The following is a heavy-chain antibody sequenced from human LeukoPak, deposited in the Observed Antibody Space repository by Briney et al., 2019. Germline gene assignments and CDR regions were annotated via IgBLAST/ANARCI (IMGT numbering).Heavy chain of an antibody. V-gene: IGHV3-66*01. D-gene: IGHD3-22*01. CDR3: ARETYYYDSSGYFAFDI. Sequence: TGGSVRLSCSACGFTVSSNYMSWVRQAPGKGLEWVSFIYAGGRTYYADSVTGRFTISRANSKNTPYLQMNSLIAEDTAVYYCARETYYYDSSGYFAFDIWAKGQWSPSLQ. J-gene: IGHJ3*02. CDR1: GFTVSSNY. CDR2: IYAGGRT.